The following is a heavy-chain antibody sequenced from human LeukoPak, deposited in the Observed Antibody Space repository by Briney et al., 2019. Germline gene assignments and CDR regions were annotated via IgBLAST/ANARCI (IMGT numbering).Heavy chain of an antibody. J-gene: IGHJ6*02. CDR1: GFTFSSRA. D-gene: IGHD3-10*01. CDR2: ISSSTSSI. V-gene: IGHV3-48*01. Sequence: GGSLRLSCAASGFTFSSRAMNWVRLAPGKGLEWVSYISSSTSSIYYADSVKGRFTISRDNAKNSLYLQMNSLRAEDTAVYYCASLSLLWFGMDVWGQGTTVTVSS. CDR3: ASLSLLWFGMDV.